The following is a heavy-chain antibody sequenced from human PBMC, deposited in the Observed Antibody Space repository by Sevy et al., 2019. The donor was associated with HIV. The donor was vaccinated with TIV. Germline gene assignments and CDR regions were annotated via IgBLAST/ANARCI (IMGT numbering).Heavy chain of an antibody. CDR3: ARGGGNGWYYFDY. D-gene: IGHD6-19*01. CDR1: GGTFSSYG. J-gene: IGHJ4*02. V-gene: IGHV1-69*13. Sequence: ASVKVSCKASGGTFSSYGISWVRQAPGQGLEWRGGIIPILGTVNYAQKFQGRVTITADESTKTAYMELSSLRSEDTAVYYCARGGGNGWYYFDYWSQETLVTVSS. CDR2: IIPILGTV.